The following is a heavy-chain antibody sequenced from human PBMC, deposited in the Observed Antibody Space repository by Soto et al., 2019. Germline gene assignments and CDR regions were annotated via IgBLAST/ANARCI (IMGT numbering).Heavy chain of an antibody. CDR2: MNPNSGNT. D-gene: IGHD3-9*01. Sequence: ASVKVSCKASGYTFTSYGINWVRQATGQGFEYLGWMNPNSGNTGYVKKFQGRVTMTRDTSMSTAYMELSSLRSEDTAVYYCARVPLTDILTGYKKEYYYYGMDVWGPGTTVTVSS. CDR1: GYTFTSYG. CDR3: ARVPLTDILTGYKKEYYYYGMDV. V-gene: IGHV1-8*01. J-gene: IGHJ6*02.